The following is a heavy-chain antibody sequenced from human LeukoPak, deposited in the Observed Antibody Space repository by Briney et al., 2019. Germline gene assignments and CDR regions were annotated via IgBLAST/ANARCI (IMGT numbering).Heavy chain of an antibody. Sequence: PGGSLRLSCAASGFTFSSYGMSWVRQAPGKGLEWVSAISGSGGSTYYADSVKGRFTISRDNAKNSLYLQMNSLRAEDTAVYYCAREIVTVVTLGFDYWGQGTLVTVSS. CDR3: AREIVTVVTLGFDY. J-gene: IGHJ4*02. CDR2: ISGSGGST. D-gene: IGHD4-23*01. V-gene: IGHV3-23*01. CDR1: GFTFSSYG.